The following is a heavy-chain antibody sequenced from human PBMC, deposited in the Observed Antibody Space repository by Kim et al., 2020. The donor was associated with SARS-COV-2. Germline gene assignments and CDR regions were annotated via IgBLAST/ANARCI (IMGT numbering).Heavy chain of an antibody. D-gene: IGHD3-10*01. CDR3: ARVQGYYYGSGSYCWSDP. CDR1: GGTFSSYA. J-gene: IGHJ5*02. V-gene: IGHV1-69*13. CDR2: IIPIFGTA. Sequence: SVKVSCKASGGTFSSYAISWARQAPGQGLEWMGGIIPIFGTANYAQKFQGRVTITADASTSTAYMELSSLRSEDTAVYYCARVQGYYYGSGSYCWSDPWGQGTLVTVSS.